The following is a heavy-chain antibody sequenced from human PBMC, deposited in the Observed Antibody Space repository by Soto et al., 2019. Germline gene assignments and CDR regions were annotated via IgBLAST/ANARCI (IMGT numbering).Heavy chain of an antibody. Sequence: PSETLSLTCTVSCGSISSVGYYWSCIRQHPGKGLEWIGYIYYSGSTYYNPSLKSRVTISVDTSNNQFSLKLSSVTAEDTAVYYCAKDGGTGKYYDYWGQGTLVTSPQ. CDR1: CGSISSVGYY. CDR2: IYYSGST. D-gene: IGHD1-1*01. V-gene: IGHV4-31*03. CDR3: AKDGGTGKYYDY. J-gene: IGHJ4*02.